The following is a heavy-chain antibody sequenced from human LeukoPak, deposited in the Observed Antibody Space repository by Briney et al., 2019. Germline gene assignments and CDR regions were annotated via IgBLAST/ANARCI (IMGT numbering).Heavy chain of an antibody. CDR1: GFTFSSYG. CDR2: IQYDGSNK. CDR3: ANDEELSYYDTSGYFT. D-gene: IGHD3-22*01. Sequence: GGSLRLSCAASGFTFSSYGMHWVRQAPGKGLGWVAFIQYDGSNKYYADSVKGRFTISRDNSKNTLYLQMNSLRAEDTAVYYCANDEELSYYDTSGYFTCGQGTLVTVS. V-gene: IGHV3-30*02. J-gene: IGHJ5*02.